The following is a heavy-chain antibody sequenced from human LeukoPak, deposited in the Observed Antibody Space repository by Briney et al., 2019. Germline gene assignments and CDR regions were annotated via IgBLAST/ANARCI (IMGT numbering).Heavy chain of an antibody. D-gene: IGHD5-12*01. CDR3: ARQNPPGLSGYHTYFFDY. CDR2: ICYSGST. Sequence: SETLSLTCAVYGGSFSGYYWSWIRQPPGKGLEWIGYICYSGSTNYNPSLKSRVTISVDTSKNQFSLKLSSVTAADTAVYYCARQNPPGLSGYHTYFFDYWGQGTLVTVSS. V-gene: IGHV4-59*08. J-gene: IGHJ4*02. CDR1: GGSFSGYY.